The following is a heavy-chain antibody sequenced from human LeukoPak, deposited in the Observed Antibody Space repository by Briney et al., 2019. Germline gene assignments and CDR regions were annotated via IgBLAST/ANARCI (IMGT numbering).Heavy chain of an antibody. Sequence: PGGSLRLSCAASGFTFSSYSMNWVRQAPGKGLEWVSYITSSSSTIYYADSVKGRFTISRDNAKNSLHLQMHSLRDEDTAVYYCAKAYSSSWVYFDYWGQGTLVTVSS. CDR2: ITSSSSTI. V-gene: IGHV3-48*02. D-gene: IGHD6-13*01. CDR1: GFTFSSYS. CDR3: AKAYSSSWVYFDY. J-gene: IGHJ4*02.